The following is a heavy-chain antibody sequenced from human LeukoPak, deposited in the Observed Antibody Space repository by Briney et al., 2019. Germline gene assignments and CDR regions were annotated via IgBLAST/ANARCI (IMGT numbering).Heavy chain of an antibody. CDR1: GFTFSSYA. CDR2: ISYDGSNK. D-gene: IGHD1-26*01. J-gene: IGHJ4*02. V-gene: IGHV3-30-3*01. CDR3: ARERRGSHDY. Sequence: PGGSLRLSCAASGFTFSSYAMHWVRQAPGRGLEWVAVISYDGSNKYYADSVKGRFTISRDNSKNTLYPQMNSLRAEDTAVYYCARERRGSHDYWGQGTLVTVSS.